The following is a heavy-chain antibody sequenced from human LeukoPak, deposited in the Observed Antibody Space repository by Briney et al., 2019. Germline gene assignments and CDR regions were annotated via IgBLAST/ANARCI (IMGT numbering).Heavy chain of an antibody. J-gene: IGHJ5*02. D-gene: IGHD2-2*01. V-gene: IGHV6-1*01. CDR1: GDSVSSNSVT. Sequence: SQTLSLTCAIYGDSVSSNSVTWNWIRQSPSRGLEWLGRTYYRSTWYNDYAVSVRGRITVNPDTSKNQFSLHLNSVTPEDTAVYYCARRLTQYDCFDPWGQGILVTVSS. CDR3: ARRLTQYDCFDP. CDR2: TYYRSTWYN.